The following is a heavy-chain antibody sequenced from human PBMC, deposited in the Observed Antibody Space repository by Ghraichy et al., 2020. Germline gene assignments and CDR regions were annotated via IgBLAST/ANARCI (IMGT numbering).Heavy chain of an antibody. Sequence: SVKVSCKASGGTFSSYSISWVRQAPGQGLEWMGRIIPILGIANNAQKFQGRVTLTADKSTNTAYIELSSLRSEDTAVYYCAREGRSDSSGNYYLIDYWGQGTLVTVSS. CDR3: AREGRSDSSGNYYLIDY. CDR2: IIPILGIA. V-gene: IGHV1-69*04. D-gene: IGHD3-22*01. J-gene: IGHJ4*01. CDR1: GGTFSSYS.